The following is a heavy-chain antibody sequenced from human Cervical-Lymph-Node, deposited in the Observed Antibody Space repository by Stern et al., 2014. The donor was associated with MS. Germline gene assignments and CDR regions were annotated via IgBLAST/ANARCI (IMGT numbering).Heavy chain of an antibody. CDR2: IYTRGST. D-gene: IGHD4-17*01. CDR3: ASLGYGDYVNY. Sequence: QLQLQESGPGLVKPSQTLSLTCTVSGGSISSGSYYWSWIRQPAGKGLEWIGRIYTRGSTNYNPSLKSRVTQSVDTSKNQFSPKLSSVTAADTAVYYCASLGYGDYVNYWGQGTLVTVSS. V-gene: IGHV4-61*02. CDR1: GGSISSGSYY. J-gene: IGHJ4*02.